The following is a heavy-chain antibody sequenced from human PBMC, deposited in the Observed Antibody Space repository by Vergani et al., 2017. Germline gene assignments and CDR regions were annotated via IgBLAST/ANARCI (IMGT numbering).Heavy chain of an antibody. CDR3: ARVTSALLMTTVTTTEYYFDY. D-gene: IGHD4-17*01. Sequence: EVQLLESGGGLVQPGGSLRLSCAASGFTFSSYAMSWVRQAPGKGLEWVSAISGSGGSTYYADSVKGRFTISRDNAKNSLYLQMNSLRAEDTAVYYCARVTSALLMTTVTTTEYYFDYWGQGTLVTVSS. CDR2: ISGSGGST. V-gene: IGHV3-23*01. CDR1: GFTFSSYA. J-gene: IGHJ4*02.